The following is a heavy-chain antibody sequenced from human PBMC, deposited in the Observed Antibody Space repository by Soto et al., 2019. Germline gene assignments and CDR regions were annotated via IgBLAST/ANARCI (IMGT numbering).Heavy chain of an antibody. D-gene: IGHD3-3*01. J-gene: IGHJ5*02. CDR3: ARQGTYYDFGSGYLRDEGSWFDP. CDR1: GGSISSSSYY. V-gene: IGHV4-39*01. Sequence: PSETLSLTCTVSGGSISSSSYYWGWIRQPPGKGLERIGSIYYSGSTYYNPSLKSRVTISVDTSKCQFSLKLSSVTAADTAVYYCARQGTYYDFGSGYLRDEGSWFDPWGQGTLVTVSS. CDR2: IYYSGST.